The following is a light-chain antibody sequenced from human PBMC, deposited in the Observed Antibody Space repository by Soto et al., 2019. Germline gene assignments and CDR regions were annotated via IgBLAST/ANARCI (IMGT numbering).Light chain of an antibody. Sequence: EIVLTQSPGTLSLSPGERATLSCRASQTVSNTYLAWYQQKAGQAPRLLIYGTSSRATAIPDRFSGSGSGTDFTLTITRLEPEDFAVYFWQQFGSSPITFGHGTRLEIK. CDR2: GTS. J-gene: IGKJ5*01. CDR1: QTVSNTY. V-gene: IGKV3-20*01. CDR3: QQFGSSPIT.